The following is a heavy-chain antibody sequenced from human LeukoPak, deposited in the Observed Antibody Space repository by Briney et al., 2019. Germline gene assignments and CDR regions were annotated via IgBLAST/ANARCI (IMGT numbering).Heavy chain of an antibody. Sequence: SSETLSLTCTVSGGSISGYSWSWIRQPPGKGLEWIGYTHYSGSSNYNPSLKSRVTISVDTSKNQFSLKVSSVTAADTAVYYCARCGRNNRGYYYMEDWGKGTTVTVSS. CDR2: THYSGSS. D-gene: IGHD2/OR15-2a*01. J-gene: IGHJ6*03. CDR3: ARCGRNNRGYYYMED. V-gene: IGHV4-59*01. CDR1: GGSISGYS.